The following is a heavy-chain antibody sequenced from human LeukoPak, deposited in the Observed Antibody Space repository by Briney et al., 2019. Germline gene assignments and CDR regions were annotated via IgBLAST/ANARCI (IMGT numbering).Heavy chain of an antibody. J-gene: IGHJ4*02. D-gene: IGHD6-19*01. CDR1: GFTFSSYG. V-gene: IGHV3-21*01. CDR3: ARVGSGWTIDY. CDR2: ISSSSSYI. Sequence: GGSLRLSCVASGFTFSSYGMNWVRQAPGKGLEWVSSISSSSSYIYYADSVKGRFTISRDNAKNSLYLQMNSLRAEDTAVYYCARVGSGWTIDYWGQGTLVTVSS.